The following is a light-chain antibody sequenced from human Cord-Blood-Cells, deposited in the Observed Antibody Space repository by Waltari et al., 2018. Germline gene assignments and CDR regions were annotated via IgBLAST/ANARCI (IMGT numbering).Light chain of an antibody. CDR3: NSRDSSGNHVV. J-gene: IGLJ2*01. CDR2: GKN. V-gene: IGLV3-19*01. Sequence: SSELTQDPAVSVALGQTVRITCQGDRLRSYYASWYQQKPGQAPVLGIYGKNNRPSGIPDRFSGSSSRNTASLTITGAQAEDEADYCCNSRDSSGNHVVFGGGTKLTVL. CDR1: RLRSYY.